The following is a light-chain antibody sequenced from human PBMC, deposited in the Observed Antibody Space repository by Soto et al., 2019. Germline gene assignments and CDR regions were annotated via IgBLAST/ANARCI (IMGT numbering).Light chain of an antibody. V-gene: IGKV3-15*01. J-gene: IGKJ4*01. CDR2: DAS. CDR3: QQYNRWPLT. Sequence: EIVMTQSPATLSVSPGETVTLSCRASQSIYEKLAWYQQKPGQTPRLVIYDASTRATGTPGSFSGSGSGTEFTLTISSLQSEDFAVYYCQQYNRWPLTFGGGTKLDIK. CDR1: QSIYEK.